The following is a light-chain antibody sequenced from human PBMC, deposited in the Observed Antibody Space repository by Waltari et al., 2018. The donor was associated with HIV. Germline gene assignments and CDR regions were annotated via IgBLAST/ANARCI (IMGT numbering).Light chain of an antibody. Sequence: EIVLTQSPATLSLSPGERATLSCGASQSVSSSYVAWYQQKPGLAPRLLIYDASSRATGIPDRFSGSGSGTDFTLTISRLEPEDFAVYYCQQYGSSPRTFGQGTKVEIK. J-gene: IGKJ1*01. CDR1: QSVSSSY. CDR3: QQYGSSPRT. V-gene: IGKV3D-20*01. CDR2: DAS.